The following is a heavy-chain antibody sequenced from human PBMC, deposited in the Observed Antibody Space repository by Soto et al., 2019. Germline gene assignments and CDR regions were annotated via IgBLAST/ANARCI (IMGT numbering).Heavy chain of an antibody. J-gene: IGHJ4*02. Sequence: GGSLRLSCAASGFTFSSYAMSWVRQAPGKGLEWVSAISGSGGSTYYADSVKGRFTISRDNSKNTLYLQMNSLRAEDTAVYYCARPIREDMTTVVYYFDYWGQGTLVTVSS. CDR1: GFTFSSYA. CDR3: ARPIREDMTTVVYYFDY. V-gene: IGHV3-23*01. D-gene: IGHD4-17*01. CDR2: ISGSGGST.